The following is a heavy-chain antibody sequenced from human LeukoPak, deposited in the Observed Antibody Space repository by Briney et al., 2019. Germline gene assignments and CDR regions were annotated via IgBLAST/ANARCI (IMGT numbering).Heavy chain of an antibody. CDR3: ANGGGARYCSSTSCYTEGDY. D-gene: IGHD2-2*02. CDR2: IRYDGSNK. CDR1: GFTFSSHG. Sequence: GGSLRLXCAASGFTFSSHGMHWVRQAPGKVLEWVAFIRYDGSNKYYADSVKGRFTISRDNSKNTLYLQMNSLRAEDTAVYYCANGGGARYCSSTSCYTEGDYWGQGALVTVSS. V-gene: IGHV3-30*02. J-gene: IGHJ4*02.